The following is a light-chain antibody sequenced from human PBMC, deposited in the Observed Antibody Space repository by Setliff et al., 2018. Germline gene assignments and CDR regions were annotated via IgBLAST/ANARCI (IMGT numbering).Light chain of an antibody. Sequence: QSVLTQPPSASGTPGQRVTISCSGSRSNIGSNAVNWYQLLPGTAPKFLMYSNNQRASGVPDRFSGSKSGTSASLAISGLRSEDEADYYCATWDDSLNGPVFGGGTKVTVL. CDR1: RSNIGSNA. V-gene: IGLV1-44*01. J-gene: IGLJ2*01. CDR3: ATWDDSLNGPV. CDR2: SNN.